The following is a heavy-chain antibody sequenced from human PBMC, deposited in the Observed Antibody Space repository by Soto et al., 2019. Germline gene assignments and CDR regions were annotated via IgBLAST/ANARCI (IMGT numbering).Heavy chain of an antibody. CDR3: VSRQQQVALVEY. Sequence: SETLSLTCSVSGDSISNLDYFWAWIRQPPGQALEYIGHIYKSATTYYNPSFKSRIAISVDASKSQFSLNLSSVTAADTAIYYCVSRQQQVALVEYWGQGTLVTVPQ. D-gene: IGHD6-13*01. CDR1: GDSISNLDYF. CDR2: IYKSATT. J-gene: IGHJ4*02. V-gene: IGHV4-30-4*01.